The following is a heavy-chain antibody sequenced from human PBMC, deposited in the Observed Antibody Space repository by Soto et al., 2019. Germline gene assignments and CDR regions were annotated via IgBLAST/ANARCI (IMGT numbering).Heavy chain of an antibody. D-gene: IGHD2-15*01. J-gene: IGHJ6*02. CDR3: ARANWWDGIDV. CDR1: GFTFSSYT. V-gene: IGHV3-21*01. CDR2: ISSSNSNI. Sequence: EVQLVESGGGLVKPGGSLRLSCAASGFTFSSYTMNWVRQAPGKGLEWVSSISSSNSNIYYADSVKGRFTISRDNARNSLYLQMNSLRAEDTAVYYSARANWWDGIDVWGQGTTVTVSS.